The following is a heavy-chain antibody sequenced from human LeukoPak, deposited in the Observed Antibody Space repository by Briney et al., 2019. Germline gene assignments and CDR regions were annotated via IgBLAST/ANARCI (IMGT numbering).Heavy chain of an antibody. J-gene: IGHJ4*02. V-gene: IGHV1-2*06. CDR3: ARTRGYDDRDY. CDR1: GYTFTAYY. CDR2: INPDSGGT. D-gene: IGHD5-12*01. Sequence: ASVRISCKTSGYTFTAYYIHWVRQAPGQGLEWMGQINPDSGGTNYAQKFQGRVTMTRDTSISTAYMELSRLRPDDTAVYYCARTRGYDDRDYWGQGTLVTVSS.